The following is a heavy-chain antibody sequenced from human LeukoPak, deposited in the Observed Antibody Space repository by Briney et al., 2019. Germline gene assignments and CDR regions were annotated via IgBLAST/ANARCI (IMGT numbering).Heavy chain of an antibody. V-gene: IGHV3-66*02. Sequence: GGSLRLSCAASGFNVSSNYMTWIRQAPGKGLEWVSLIYGADAAYYAESVRGRFMISRDNLKNTLFLQMNSLRVEDTAVYYCVTSTGQQFIPYDYWGQGTHVTVSS. CDR1: GFNVSSNY. CDR2: IYGADAA. J-gene: IGHJ4*02. CDR3: VTSTGQQFIPYDY. D-gene: IGHD6-13*01.